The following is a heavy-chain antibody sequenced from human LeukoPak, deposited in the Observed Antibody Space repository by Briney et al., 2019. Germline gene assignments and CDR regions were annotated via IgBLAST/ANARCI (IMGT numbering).Heavy chain of an antibody. Sequence: GGSLRLSCAASGFTFDDYAMHWVRQAPGKGLEWVSGISWNSGSIGYADSVKGRFTISRDNAKNSLYLQMNSLRAEDTALYYCFCVGDTYWFDLWGQGTLVTVSS. V-gene: IGHV3-9*01. CDR1: GFTFDDYA. CDR2: ISWNSGSI. J-gene: IGHJ5*02. CDR3: FCVGDTYWFDL. D-gene: IGHD3-10*01.